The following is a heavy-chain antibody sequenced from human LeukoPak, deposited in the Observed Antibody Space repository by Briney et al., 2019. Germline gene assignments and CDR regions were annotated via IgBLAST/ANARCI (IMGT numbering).Heavy chain of an antibody. CDR3: ASIGITMVRGVKVPSYFDY. J-gene: IGHJ4*02. V-gene: IGHV3-66*01. Sequence: GGSLRLSCAASGITFSSYGMSWVRQAPGKGLEWVSVIYSGGSTYYADSVKGRFTISRDNSKNTLYLQMNSLRAEDTAVYYCASIGITMVRGVKVPSYFDYWGQGTLVTVSS. CDR1: GITFSSYG. CDR2: IYSGGST. D-gene: IGHD3-10*01.